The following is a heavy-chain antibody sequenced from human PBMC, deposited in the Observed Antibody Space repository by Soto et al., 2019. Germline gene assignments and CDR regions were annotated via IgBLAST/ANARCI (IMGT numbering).Heavy chain of an antibody. J-gene: IGHJ4*01. Sequence: GASVKVSCKASGYTFTKYYMHWVRQAPGQGLEWMGIINPSGGTTTYAQKFQGRVTMTRDTSTTTVYMELSSLRSGDTAVYYCATLVTLWFAGDQDQLYYCAQGTSVPGSS. CDR2: INPSGGTT. V-gene: IGHV1-46*01. D-gene: IGHD3-10*01. CDR1: GYTFTKYY. CDR3: ATLVTLWFAGDQDQLYY.